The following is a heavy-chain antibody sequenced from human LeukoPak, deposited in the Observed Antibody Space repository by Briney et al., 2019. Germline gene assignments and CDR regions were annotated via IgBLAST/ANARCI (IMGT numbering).Heavy chain of an antibody. J-gene: IGHJ4*02. V-gene: IGHV6-1*01. D-gene: IGHD5-18*01. CDR1: GDSVSSNSAA. CDR2: TYYMSKWYS. CDR3: ARDPRSYGPDY. Sequence: SQTLSLTRAISGDSVSSNSAAWNWLRQSPSRGLEWLGRTYYMSKWYSDYALSVKSRITISPDTSKNQFSLHLNSVTPEDTAVYYCARDPRSYGPDYWGQGILVTVSS.